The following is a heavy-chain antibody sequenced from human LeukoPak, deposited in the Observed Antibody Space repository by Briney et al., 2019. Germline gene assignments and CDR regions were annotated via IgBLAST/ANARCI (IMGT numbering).Heavy chain of an antibody. CDR3: ARTWSSGYYFDY. CDR2: INQDGSDK. CDR1: GFTFSRSW. D-gene: IGHD3-22*01. V-gene: IGHV3-7*01. Sequence: GGSLRLSCTASGFTFSRSWMSWVRQAPGKGLERVANINQDGSDKANLDSVKGRFTISRDNAKNSLYLQMNSLRAEDTAVYYCARTWSSGYYFDYCGQGTLVTVSS. J-gene: IGHJ4*02.